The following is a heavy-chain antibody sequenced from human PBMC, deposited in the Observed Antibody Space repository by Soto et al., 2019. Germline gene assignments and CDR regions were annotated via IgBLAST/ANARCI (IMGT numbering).Heavy chain of an antibody. V-gene: IGHV3-53*01. CDR1: GFTVSRSC. D-gene: IGHD5-12*01. J-gene: IGHJ4*02. Sequence: EVQLVESGGGLIQPGGSLRLSWTASGFTVSRSCMSWVRQAPGKGLEWVSVIYSGGSTYYADSVKGRFTISRDNSKNTLYLQMNNLRAEDTAVYYCARGWDGYNWGQGTLVTVSS. CDR3: ARGWDGYN. CDR2: IYSGGST.